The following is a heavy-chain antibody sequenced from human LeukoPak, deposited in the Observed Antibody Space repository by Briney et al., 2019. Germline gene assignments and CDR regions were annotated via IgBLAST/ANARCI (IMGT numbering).Heavy chain of an antibody. J-gene: IGHJ1*01. V-gene: IGHV4-59*01. CDR1: GVSISTYY. Sequence: SETLSLTCTVSGVSISTYYWNWIRQPPGKGLEWIGYIYHSGSTNYDPSLQGRVTISVDTSKNQFSLNLNSVTAADTAVYYCARGGAARLHFQNWGQGTLVTVSS. D-gene: IGHD6-6*01. CDR3: ARGGAARLHFQN. CDR2: IYHSGST.